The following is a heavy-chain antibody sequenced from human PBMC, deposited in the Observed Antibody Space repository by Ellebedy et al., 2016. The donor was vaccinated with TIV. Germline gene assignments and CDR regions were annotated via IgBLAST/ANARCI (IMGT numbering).Heavy chain of an antibody. Sequence: GGSLRLSXAASGFSFSRSPMSWVRQAPGKGLEWVSTLSGSSGNTFYADSVQGRFTISRDKSKKTLYLQMNSLSVEDTALYYCALSSGHDSKDIYYYYMDVWGIGTTVTVSS. CDR1: GFSFSRSP. V-gene: IGHV3-23*01. J-gene: IGHJ6*03. D-gene: IGHD5-12*01. CDR2: LSGSSGNT. CDR3: ALSSGHDSKDIYYYYMDV.